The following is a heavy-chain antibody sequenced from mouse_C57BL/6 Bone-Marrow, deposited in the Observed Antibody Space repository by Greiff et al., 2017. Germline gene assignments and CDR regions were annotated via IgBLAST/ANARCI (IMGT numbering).Heavy chain of an antibody. J-gene: IGHJ2*01. Sequence: QVQLQQSGAELVKPGASVKLSCKASGYTFTSYWMHWVKQRPGRGLEWIGRIDPNSGGNKYNEKFQSKATLTVDKPSSTAYIQLSSLTSEDSAVYYCAIGRNFDYWGQGTTLTVSS. V-gene: IGHV1-72*01. CDR2: IDPNSGGN. CDR3: AIGRNFDY. D-gene: IGHD3-3*01. CDR1: GYTFTSYW.